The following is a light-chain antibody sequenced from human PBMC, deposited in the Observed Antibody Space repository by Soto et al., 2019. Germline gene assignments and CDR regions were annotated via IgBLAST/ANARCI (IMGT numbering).Light chain of an antibody. J-gene: IGKJ1*01. V-gene: IGKV3-15*01. CDR3: QQSTNWART. CDR1: QSVSSN. Sequence: EIVMTQSPATLSVSPGERATLSCRASQSVSSNLAWYPQKPGQAPRLLIYGASTRATGIPARFSGSGSGTEFTIPISSLQSEDFAVYYSQQSTNWARTFCQGTKLE. CDR2: GAS.